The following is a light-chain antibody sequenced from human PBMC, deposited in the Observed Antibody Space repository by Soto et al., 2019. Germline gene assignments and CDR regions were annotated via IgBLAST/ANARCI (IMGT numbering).Light chain of an antibody. CDR3: QQDGSSQFT. CDR2: DTS. Sequence: EIVLMQSPGTLYLSPGEGATLSCRASQSVNSNYLAWYQQKHGQAPTVLIFDTSRRATGVPDRFSGSGSGTDFTLTISRLEPDDFAVYYVQQDGSSQFTFGPGTKGNIK. CDR1: QSVNSNY. V-gene: IGKV3-20*01. J-gene: IGKJ3*01.